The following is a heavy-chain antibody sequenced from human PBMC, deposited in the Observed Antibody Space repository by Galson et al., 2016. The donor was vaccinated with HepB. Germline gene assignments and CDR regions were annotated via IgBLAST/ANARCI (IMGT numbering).Heavy chain of an antibody. V-gene: IGHV3-15*01. CDR2: IKRKTEGGAT. J-gene: IGHJ4*02. CDR3: DTLVAAVTPIGY. CDR1: GFTFSNAW. Sequence: SLRLSCAASGFTFSNAWMNWVRQGPGKGLEWVGRIKRKTEGGATEYAAPVKGRFTISRDDAKNTVYLQVNSLQTEDTDVYDCDTLVAAVTPIGYWGQGTLVTVSS. D-gene: IGHD4-17*01.